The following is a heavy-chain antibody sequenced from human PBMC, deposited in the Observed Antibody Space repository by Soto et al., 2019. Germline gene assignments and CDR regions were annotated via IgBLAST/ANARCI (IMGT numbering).Heavy chain of an antibody. Sequence: GGSLRLSCAASGFTFDDYAMHWVRQAPGKGLEWVSGISWNSGSIGYADSVKGRFTISRDNAKNSLYLQMNSLRAEDTALYYCAKDKNDILTGPDPGFDYWGQGTLVTVSS. V-gene: IGHV3-9*01. D-gene: IGHD3-9*01. CDR2: ISWNSGSI. CDR1: GFTFDDYA. CDR3: AKDKNDILTGPDPGFDY. J-gene: IGHJ4*02.